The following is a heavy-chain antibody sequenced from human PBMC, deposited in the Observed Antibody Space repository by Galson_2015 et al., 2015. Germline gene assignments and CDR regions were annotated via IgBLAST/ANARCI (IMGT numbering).Heavy chain of an antibody. J-gene: IGHJ4*02. CDR2: MNPNSGDT. V-gene: IGHV1-8*01. D-gene: IGHD7-27*01. Sequence: SVKVSCKASGHIFSTYDINWVRQDAGQTLEWLGWMNPNSGDTGYAQKFQGRVTMTRDTSISTAYMELSSLRSEDTAVYYCARGPRNWGFDYWGQGTLVTVSS. CDR3: ARGPRNWGFDY. CDR1: GHIFSTYD.